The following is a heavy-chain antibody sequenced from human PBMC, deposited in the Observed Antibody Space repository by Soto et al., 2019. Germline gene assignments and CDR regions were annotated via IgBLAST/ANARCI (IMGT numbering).Heavy chain of an antibody. J-gene: IGHJ1*01. V-gene: IGHV1-69*02. CDR1: GGTFSSYT. CDR2: IIPILGIA. CDR3: APPPVADNEYSQH. Sequence: GASVKVSCKASGGTFSSYTISWVRQAPGQGLEWMGRIIPILGIANYAQKFQGRVTITADKSTGTAYMELSSLRSEDTAVYYCAPPPVADNEYSQHWGKATLVTVP. D-gene: IGHD6-19*01.